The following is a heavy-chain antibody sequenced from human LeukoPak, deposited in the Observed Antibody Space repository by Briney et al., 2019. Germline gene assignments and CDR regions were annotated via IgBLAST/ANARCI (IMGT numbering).Heavy chain of an antibody. CDR3: ARGGGIDSSSYGRDNWFDA. V-gene: IGHV1-46*01. J-gene: IGHJ5*02. Sequence: GASVKVSCKASGYTFSDYAIHWVRQAPGQGLEWMGIINPSGGSTSYAQKFQGRVTMTRDTSTSTVYMELSSLRSEDTAVYYCARGGGIDSSSYGRDNWFDAWGQGTLVTVSS. D-gene: IGHD6-13*01. CDR1: GYTFSDYA. CDR2: INPSGGST.